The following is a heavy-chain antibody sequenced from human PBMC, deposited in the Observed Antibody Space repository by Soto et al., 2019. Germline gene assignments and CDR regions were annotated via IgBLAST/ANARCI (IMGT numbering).Heavy chain of an antibody. CDR2: ISAYNGNT. V-gene: IGHV1-18*01. CDR1: GYTFTSYG. J-gene: IGHJ3*02. CDR3: ARDWGYCSGGSCYSYSHAFDI. Sequence: QVQLVQSGAEVKKPGASVKVSCKASGYTFTSYGISWVRQAPGQGLEWMGWISAYNGNTNYAQKLQGRVTMTTDTSTSTAYMELRSLRSDDTAVYYCARDWGYCSGGSCYSYSHAFDIWGQGTMVTFSS. D-gene: IGHD2-15*01.